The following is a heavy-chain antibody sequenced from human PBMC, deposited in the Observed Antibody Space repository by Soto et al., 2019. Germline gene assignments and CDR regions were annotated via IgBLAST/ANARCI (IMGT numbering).Heavy chain of an antibody. CDR1: GFTFSSYW. D-gene: IGHD3-10*01. V-gene: IGHV3-74*01. CDR2: IKGDVSVT. CDR3: ARCVPNYYYMDV. Sequence: EVQLVESGGGLVQPGGSLRLSCAASGFTFSSYWMHWVRQDPGKGLVWVARIKGDVSVTNYADSVKGRFTISRDNAKNTVYLQMNSLRAEDTAVYYCARCVPNYYYMDVWGKGTTVIVSS. J-gene: IGHJ6*03.